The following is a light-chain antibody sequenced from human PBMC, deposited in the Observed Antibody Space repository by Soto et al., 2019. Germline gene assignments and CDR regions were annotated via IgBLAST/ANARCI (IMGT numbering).Light chain of an antibody. V-gene: IGKV1-9*01. CDR2: GAS. CDR1: QGIGSY. Sequence: DLQLTQSPYFLSASVGDRVTITCRASQGIGSYLAWYQQKPGKAPKLLISGASTLQSGVPSRFSGSGSGTEFTLTISSLQPEDLATYSCLQLHSWGVTFGGGTKVELK. CDR3: LQLHSWGVT. J-gene: IGKJ4*01.